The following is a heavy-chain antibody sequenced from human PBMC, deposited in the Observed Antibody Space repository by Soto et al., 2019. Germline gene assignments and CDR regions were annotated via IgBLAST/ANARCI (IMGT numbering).Heavy chain of an antibody. D-gene: IGHD2-8*01. CDR1: TESFSNYY. V-gene: IGHV4-34*01. J-gene: IGHJ4*01. CDR2: INDSGNT. CDR3: IGARGRPVGFDY. Sequence: QVQLQQWGAGLLKPSETLSLTCAVNTESFSNYYWSWIRQPPGKGLEWVGEINDSGNTNYSPSLRGRVTLSADTSKNQFSLKLAAVTAVDTAIYNSIGARGRPVGFDYWGQGTLLTVPS.